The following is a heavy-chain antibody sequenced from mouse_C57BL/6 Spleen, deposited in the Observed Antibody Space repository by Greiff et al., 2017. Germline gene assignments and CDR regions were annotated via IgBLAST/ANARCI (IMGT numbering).Heavy chain of an antibody. V-gene: IGHV5-17*01. CDR2: ISSGSSTI. CDR3: ATNRFDY. CDR1: GFTFSDYG. J-gene: IGHJ2*01. Sequence: EVKLVESGGGLVQPGGSLKLSCAASGFTFSDYGMHWVRQAPEKGLEWVAYISSGSSTIYYADTVKGRFTISRDNAKNTLFLQMTSLRSEDTAMYYCATNRFDYWGQGTTLTVSS.